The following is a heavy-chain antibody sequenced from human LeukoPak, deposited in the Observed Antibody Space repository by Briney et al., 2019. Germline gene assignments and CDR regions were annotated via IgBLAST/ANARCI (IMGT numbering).Heavy chain of an antibody. CDR2: ISSSSSYI. CDR1: GFTFSSYS. CDR3: AREASDFWSGFLAYSRNYYYYYYMDV. D-gene: IGHD3-3*01. V-gene: IGHV3-21*01. Sequence: GGSLRLSCAASGFTFSSYSMNWVRQAPGKGLEWVSSISSSSSYIYYADSVKGRFTISRDNAKNSLYLQMNSLRAEDTAVYYCAREASDFWSGFLAYSRNYYYYYYMDVWGKGTTVTVSS. J-gene: IGHJ6*03.